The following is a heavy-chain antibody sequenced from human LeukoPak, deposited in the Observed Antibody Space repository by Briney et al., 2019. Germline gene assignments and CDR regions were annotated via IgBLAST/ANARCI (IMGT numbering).Heavy chain of an antibody. Sequence: ASVKVSCKASGYTFTSYYMHWVRQAPGQGLEWMGWISAYNGNTNYAQKLQGRVTMTTDTSTSTAYMELRSLRSDDTAVYYCARADGAPRGYLPDAFDIWGQGTMVTVSS. D-gene: IGHD5-18*01. J-gene: IGHJ3*02. V-gene: IGHV1-18*04. CDR2: ISAYNGNT. CDR1: GYTFTSYY. CDR3: ARADGAPRGYLPDAFDI.